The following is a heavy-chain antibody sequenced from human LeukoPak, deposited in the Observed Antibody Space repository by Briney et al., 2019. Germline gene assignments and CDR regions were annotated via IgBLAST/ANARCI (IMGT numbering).Heavy chain of an antibody. V-gene: IGHV3-23*01. J-gene: IGHJ4*02. Sequence: GGSLRLSCAASGFTLSSYSMNWVRQAPGKGLEWVSGISGSGGEIYYADSVKGRFTISRDNSKNTLYLQMNSLRAEDTAVYYCAKDRLEWLLSSDSWGQGTLVTVSS. D-gene: IGHD3-3*01. CDR2: ISGSGGEI. CDR3: AKDRLEWLLSSDS. CDR1: GFTLSSYS.